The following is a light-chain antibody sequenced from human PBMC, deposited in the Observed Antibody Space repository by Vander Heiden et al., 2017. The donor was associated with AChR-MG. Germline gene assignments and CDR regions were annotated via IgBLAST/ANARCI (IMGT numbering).Light chain of an antibody. V-gene: IGKV3-15*01. CDR3: QQYNDWPLT. CDR2: GAS. CDR1: QSVSSN. Sequence: EIVMTQSPVALSVSPGERATLSCRASQSVSSNLAWYRQKPGQAPRLLIYGASTRATGIPARFSGSGSETDFTLTISSLQSEDFAVYYWQQYNDWPLTFGGGTKVEI. J-gene: IGKJ4*01.